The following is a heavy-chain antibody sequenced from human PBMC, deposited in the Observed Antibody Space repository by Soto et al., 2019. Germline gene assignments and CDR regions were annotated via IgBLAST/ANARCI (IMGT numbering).Heavy chain of an antibody. CDR3: AARAARGYY. CDR1: GLTFSSHA. CDR2: ISGRGGST. D-gene: IGHD2-15*01. J-gene: IGHJ4*02. V-gene: IGHV3-23*01. Sequence: GGSLSLLCEAPGLTFSSHAMRWLGQAPGKGLEWVAAISGRGGSTYDAASVKGRLTISRDNSKNTLYLQMNSLRAEDTAVYYCAARAARGYYWGQGTLVTVSS.